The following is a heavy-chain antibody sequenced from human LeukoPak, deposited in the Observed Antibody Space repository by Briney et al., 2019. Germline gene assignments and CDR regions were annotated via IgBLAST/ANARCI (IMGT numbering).Heavy chain of an antibody. CDR1: VFTFSSYG. D-gene: IGHD2-15*01. CDR3: AKNGDRGAYCSGGSCYPYYYYMDV. J-gene: IGHJ6*03. CDR2: ISGTGGTT. Sequence: PGGSLILSCAASVFTFSSYGMSWVREAPGKGLEGVSAISGTGGTTYYAGSVKGRFTISRENSKNTLYLQMNSLRAEDKAVYYCAKNGDRGAYCSGGSCYPYYYYMDVWGKGTTVTISS. V-gene: IGHV3-23*01.